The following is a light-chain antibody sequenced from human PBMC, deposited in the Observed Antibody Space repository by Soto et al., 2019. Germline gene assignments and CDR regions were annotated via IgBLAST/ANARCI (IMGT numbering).Light chain of an antibody. CDR2: GHY. V-gene: IGLV1-44*01. CDR1: SSSIGHYT. J-gene: IGLJ2*01. CDR3: TSFAGNNNFV. Sequence: ISCSESSSSIGHYTVRCPGTAPKVLICGHYQRPSGARDRFSGSKSDTSASLAISGLQSEDEGDYYCTSFAGNNNFVFGGGTKLTVL.